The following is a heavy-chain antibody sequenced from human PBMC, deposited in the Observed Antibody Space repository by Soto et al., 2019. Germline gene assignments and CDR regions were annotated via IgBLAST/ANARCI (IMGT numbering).Heavy chain of an antibody. CDR2: LRDSGISI. Sequence: EVQLLESGGGLVQPGGSLILSCTASGFTFSSHAMTWVRQAPGKGLESASGLRDSGISIYYPDSVKRRSTISIDYSMNTLYLQIKILRAEDTAVYYCSKVSVSWYSAFLETRGQGTLIT. V-gene: IGHV3-23*01. D-gene: IGHD6-13*01. CDR1: GFTFSSHA. CDR3: SKVSVSWYSAFLET. J-gene: IGHJ4*02.